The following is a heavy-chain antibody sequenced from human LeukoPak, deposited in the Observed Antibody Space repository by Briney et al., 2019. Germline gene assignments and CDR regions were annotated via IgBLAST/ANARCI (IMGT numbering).Heavy chain of an antibody. Sequence: SVKDSCKASGGTFSSYAISWVRQAPGQGLEWMGGIIPIFGTANYAQKFQGRVTITADESTSTAYMELSSPRSEDTAVYYCARGRGSGTNAFDIWGQGTMVTVSS. CDR2: IIPIFGTA. CDR3: ARGRGSGTNAFDI. CDR1: GGTFSSYA. J-gene: IGHJ3*02. V-gene: IGHV1-69*13. D-gene: IGHD1-26*01.